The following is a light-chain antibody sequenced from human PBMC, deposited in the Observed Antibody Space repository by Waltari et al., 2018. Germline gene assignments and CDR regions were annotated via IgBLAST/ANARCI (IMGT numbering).Light chain of an antibody. J-gene: IGKJ2*01. CDR3: QHYGTSLMYA. CDR1: QTVRGDF. V-gene: IGKV3-20*01. Sequence: ETVLTQSPGTVSLSPGDRATLPCRASQTVRGDFLAWYQQRRGQPPRLLIYSASKRAPGIPERFSGSGSGTDFTLTISGLEPEDFAVYYCQHYGTSLMYAFGQGTKLEIK. CDR2: SAS.